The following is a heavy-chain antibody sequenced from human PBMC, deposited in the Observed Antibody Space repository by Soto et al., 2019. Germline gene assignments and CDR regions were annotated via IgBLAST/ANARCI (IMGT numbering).Heavy chain of an antibody. CDR3: AREVIAAAGEPFDY. V-gene: IGHV3-30-3*01. D-gene: IGHD6-13*01. J-gene: IGHJ4*02. CDR1: GFTFSSYA. Sequence: GGSLRLSCAASGFTFSSYAMHWVRQAPGKGLEWVAVISYDGSNKYYADSVKGRFTISRDNSKNTLYLQMNSLRAEDTAVYYCAREVIAAAGEPFDYWGQGTLVTVSS. CDR2: ISYDGSNK.